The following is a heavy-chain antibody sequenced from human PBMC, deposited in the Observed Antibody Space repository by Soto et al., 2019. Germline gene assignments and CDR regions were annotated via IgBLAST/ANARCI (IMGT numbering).Heavy chain of an antibody. CDR2: ISGSGYKT. D-gene: IGHD3-9*01. CDR3: AKGRYFESSGGCANL. Sequence: EVQLLESGGGFLQPGGSQRLSCVASGFRFNSYAMSWVRQTPDKGLEGVAAISGSGYKTDYAQSVQGRFTISRDNSKSTVFLQMNSLRAEDSAIYYCAKGRYFESSGGCANLWGQGTLVTVSS. CDR1: GFRFNSYA. J-gene: IGHJ5*02. V-gene: IGHV3-23*01.